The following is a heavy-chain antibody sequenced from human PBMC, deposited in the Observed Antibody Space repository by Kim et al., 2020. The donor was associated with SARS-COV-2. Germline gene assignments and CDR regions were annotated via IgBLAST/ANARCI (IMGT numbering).Heavy chain of an antibody. J-gene: IGHJ6*02. CDR3: ARGYGSGSPYGMDV. CDR2: IYYSGST. V-gene: IGHV4-30-2*01. Sequence: WSWIRQPPGKGLEWIGDIYYSGSTYYNPSLKSRVTISVDRSKNQFSLKLSSVTAADTAVYYCARGYGSGSPYGMDVWGQGTTVTVSS. D-gene: IGHD3-10*01.